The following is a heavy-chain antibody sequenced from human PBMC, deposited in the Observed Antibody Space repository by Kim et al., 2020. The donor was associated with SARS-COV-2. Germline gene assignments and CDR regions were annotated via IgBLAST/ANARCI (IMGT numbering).Heavy chain of an antibody. D-gene: IGHD3-16*01. V-gene: IGHV4-59*01. CDR3: TRVKVGSSNYYYGMDV. Sequence: SLKSPVTISVDTSKNQFSLKLSPVTAADAAVYYCTRVKVGSSNYYYGMDVWGQGTTVTVSS. J-gene: IGHJ6*02.